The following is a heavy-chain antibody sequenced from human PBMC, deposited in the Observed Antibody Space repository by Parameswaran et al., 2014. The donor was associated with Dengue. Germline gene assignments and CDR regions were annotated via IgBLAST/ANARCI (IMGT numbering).Heavy chain of an antibody. V-gene: IGHV3-23*01. CDR3: AKVAGRDIVVVVADLAGAKD. CDR2: ISGSGGST. Sequence: RWIRQPPGKGLEWVSAISGSGGSTYYADSVKGRFTISRDNSKNTLYLQMNSLRAEDTAVYYCAKVAGRDIVVVVADLAGAKDWGQGTPVTVSS. J-gene: IGHJ4*02. D-gene: IGHD2-15*01.